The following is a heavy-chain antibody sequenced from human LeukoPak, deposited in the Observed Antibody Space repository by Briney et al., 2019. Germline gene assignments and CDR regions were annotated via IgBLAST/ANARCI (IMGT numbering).Heavy chain of an antibody. J-gene: IGHJ4*02. CDR2: IYYSGST. CDR3: AREGNGCSGGSCYRYFDY. Sequence: KSSETLSLTCTVSGGSISSYYWSWIRQPPGKGLEWIGYIYYSGSTNYNPSLKSRVTISVDTSKNQFSLKLSSVTAADTAVYYCAREGNGCSGGSCYRYFDYWGQGTLVTVSS. CDR1: GGSISSYY. D-gene: IGHD2-15*01. V-gene: IGHV4-59*01.